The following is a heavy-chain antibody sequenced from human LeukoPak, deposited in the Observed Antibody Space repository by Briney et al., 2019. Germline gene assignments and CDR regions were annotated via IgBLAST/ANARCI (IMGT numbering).Heavy chain of an antibody. Sequence: GASVKVSCKVSGYTLTELSMHWVRQTPGKGLEWMGGFDPEDGETIYAEKFQGRVTITADTSTDTAYMELSSLRSEDTAVYYCATLWELLSPWTARPDYWGQGTLVTVSS. CDR3: ATLWELLSPWTARPDY. V-gene: IGHV1-24*01. D-gene: IGHD1-26*01. CDR2: FDPEDGET. CDR1: GYTLTELS. J-gene: IGHJ4*02.